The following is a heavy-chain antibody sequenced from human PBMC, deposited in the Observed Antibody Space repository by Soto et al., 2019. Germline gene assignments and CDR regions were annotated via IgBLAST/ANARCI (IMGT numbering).Heavy chain of an antibody. V-gene: IGHV4-30-4*01. CDR3: ARERARDRNCPFHP. CDR1: SDSINSGDFF. J-gene: IGHJ1*01. Sequence: QVQLQESGPGLVKPSQTLSLTCAVSSDSINSGDFFWSWIRQSPGRGLEWIGSIYHPGSTYYKPSIKSRVAIRVDMSRNQFYLNMLSVTAADTAVYYCARERARDRNCPFHPWGQGTLVTVSS. CDR2: IYHPGST. D-gene: IGHD1-7*01.